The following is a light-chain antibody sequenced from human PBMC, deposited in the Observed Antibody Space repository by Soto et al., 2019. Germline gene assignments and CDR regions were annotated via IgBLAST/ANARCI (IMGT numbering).Light chain of an antibody. J-gene: IGLJ3*02. CDR2: EAS. Sequence: QSALTQPASVSGSHGQSITISYTGTYSDVGSHNFVSWYQQYPGKAPKLLIYEASKRPSGLSNRFSGSKSGNTASLTISGLQAEDEADYYCCSLTNGATWVFGGGTKLTVL. CDR3: CSLTNGATWV. CDR1: YSDVGSHNF. V-gene: IGLV2-23*01.